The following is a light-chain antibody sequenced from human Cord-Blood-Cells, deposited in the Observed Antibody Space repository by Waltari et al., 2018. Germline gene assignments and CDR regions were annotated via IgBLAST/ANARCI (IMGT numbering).Light chain of an antibody. Sequence: DTVLPQSPATLYLYRGERATSSCWASQGVSRYLAWYQQKPGEAPRLLIYDASTMATGIPARFSGSGSGTDFTLTISSLEPEDFAVYYCQQYSSLPLTFGRGTKVEIK. CDR2: DAS. CDR3: QQYSSLPLT. CDR1: QGVSRY. J-gene: IGKJ4*01. V-gene: IGKV3-11*01.